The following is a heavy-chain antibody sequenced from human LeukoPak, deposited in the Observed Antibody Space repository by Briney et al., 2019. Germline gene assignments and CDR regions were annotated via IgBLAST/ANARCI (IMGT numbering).Heavy chain of an antibody. CDR2: IIPIFGTA. CDR3: ARSPSRDYSSHDY. D-gene: IGHD6-13*01. Sequence: GASVKVSCKASGGTFSSYAISWVRQAPGQGLEWMGGIIPIFGTANYARKFQGRVTITADESTSTAYMELSSLRSEDTAVYYCARSPSRDYSSHDYWGQGTLVTVSS. CDR1: GGTFSSYA. V-gene: IGHV1-69*13. J-gene: IGHJ4*02.